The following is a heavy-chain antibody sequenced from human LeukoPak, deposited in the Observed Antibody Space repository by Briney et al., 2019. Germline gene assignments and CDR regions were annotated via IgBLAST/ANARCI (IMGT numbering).Heavy chain of an antibody. CDR1: GGTFSSYT. Sequence: SVKVSCKASGGTFSSYTISWVRQAPGQGLEWMGRIIPILGIANYAQKFQGRVTITADKSTSTAYMELSSLRSEDTAVYYCARKGDYYDSSGYSVGYGDAFDIWGQGTMVTASP. V-gene: IGHV1-69*02. J-gene: IGHJ3*02. CDR2: IIPILGIA. D-gene: IGHD3-22*01. CDR3: ARKGDYYDSSGYSVGYGDAFDI.